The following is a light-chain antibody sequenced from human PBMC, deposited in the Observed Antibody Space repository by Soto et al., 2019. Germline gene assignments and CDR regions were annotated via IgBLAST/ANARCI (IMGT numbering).Light chain of an antibody. V-gene: IGKV3-20*01. CDR2: SAS. J-gene: IGKJ3*01. CDR1: QGISSAY. CDR3: QLDDGSLIT. Sequence: EIVLTQSPGTLSLSPGERASLSCRPSQGISSAYLAWYRQKPGQPPSLLIYSASRRATGIPDRYSGSGSGTDFTLTISRLAPEDFALYYCQLDDGSLITFGPGTTVDI.